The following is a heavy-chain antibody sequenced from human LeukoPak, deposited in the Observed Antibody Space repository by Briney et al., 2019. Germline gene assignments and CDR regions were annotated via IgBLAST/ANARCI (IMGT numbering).Heavy chain of an antibody. CDR1: GFTLSSYS. J-gene: IGHJ4*02. CDR2: ISYDGSNK. CDR3: AKDPGAVAGTGLV. Sequence: GGSLRLSCVASGFTLSSYSMNWVRQAPGKGLEWVAVISYDGSNKYYADSVKGRFTISRDNSKNTLYLQMNSLRAEDTAVYYCAKDPGAVAGTGLVWGQGTLVTVSS. D-gene: IGHD6-19*01. V-gene: IGHV3-30*18.